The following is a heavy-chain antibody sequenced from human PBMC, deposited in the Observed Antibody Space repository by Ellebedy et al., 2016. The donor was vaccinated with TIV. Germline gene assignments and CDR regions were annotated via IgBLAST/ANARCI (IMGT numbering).Heavy chain of an antibody. V-gene: IGHV4-30-2*01. Sequence: SETLSLXCAVSGGSITNVAHAWGWIRQTPGQGLEWIGYFYPSGSTFYNPSLRSRVTISVDRSRNQFSLKLTSVTAADTALYYCARRGDTTEEPFDLWGRGTLVTVSS. CDR2: FYPSGST. J-gene: IGHJ4*02. CDR3: ARRGDTTEEPFDL. CDR1: GGSITNVAHA. D-gene: IGHD1-14*01.